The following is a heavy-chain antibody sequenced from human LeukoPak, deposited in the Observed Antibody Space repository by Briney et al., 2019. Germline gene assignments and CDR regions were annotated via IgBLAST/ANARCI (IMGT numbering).Heavy chain of an antibody. V-gene: IGHV3-30-3*01. CDR3: AKDLRYSRYNWFDP. CDR1: GFTFNTYV. D-gene: IGHD6-13*01. CDR2: LSYDGNNK. J-gene: IGHJ5*02. Sequence: GGSLRLSCVASGFTFNTYVLHWVRQAPGKGLQWVADLSYDGNNKYYADSVKGRFTISRDNSKNTLYLQMNSLRAEDTAVYYCAKDLRYSRYNWFDPWGQGTLVTVSS.